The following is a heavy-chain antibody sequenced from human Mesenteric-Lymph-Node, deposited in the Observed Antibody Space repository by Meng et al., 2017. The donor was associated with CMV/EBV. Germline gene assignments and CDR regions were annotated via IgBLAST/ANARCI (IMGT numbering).Heavy chain of an antibody. CDR1: GFTFDDYA. CDR3: ARDYSSSWYHHYYYYGMDV. CDR2: ISWNSGRI. D-gene: IGHD6-13*01. J-gene: IGHJ6*02. Sequence: GGSLRLSCAASGFTFDDYAMHWVRQAPGKGLEWVSGISWNSGRIGYADSVKGRFTISRDKAKNSLYLQMNSLRAEDTAVYYCARDYSSSWYHHYYYYGMDVWGQGTTVTVSS. V-gene: IGHV3-9*01.